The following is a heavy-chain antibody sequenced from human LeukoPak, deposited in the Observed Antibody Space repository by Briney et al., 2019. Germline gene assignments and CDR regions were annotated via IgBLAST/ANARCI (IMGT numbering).Heavy chain of an antibody. CDR2: ISAYNGNT. J-gene: IGHJ3*02. V-gene: IGHV1-18*01. CDR1: GYTFTSYG. CDR3: ARGHMIVVVPHAFDI. Sequence: GASVNVSCKASGYTFTSYGISWVRQAPGQGLEWMGWISAYNGNTNYAQKLQGRVTMTTDTSTSTAYMELRSLRSDDTAVYYCARGHMIVVVPHAFDIWGQGTMVTVSS. D-gene: IGHD3-22*01.